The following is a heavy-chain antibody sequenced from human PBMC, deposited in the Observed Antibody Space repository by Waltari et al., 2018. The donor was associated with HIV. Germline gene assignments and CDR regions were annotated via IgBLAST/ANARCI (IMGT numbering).Heavy chain of an antibody. J-gene: IGHJ4*02. CDR3: APRDYGDYQFDY. CDR2: VYYSGST. CDR1: GGSIISNVYY. Sequence: QLQLQESGPGLVKPSATLSLTCTVPGGSIISNVYYWGWIRQPPGKGLEWIGSVYYSGSTYYNPSLKSRVTISVDTSKNQFYLRLRSVTAADTAVYYCAPRDYGDYQFDYWGRGTLVTVSS. V-gene: IGHV4-39*01. D-gene: IGHD4-17*01.